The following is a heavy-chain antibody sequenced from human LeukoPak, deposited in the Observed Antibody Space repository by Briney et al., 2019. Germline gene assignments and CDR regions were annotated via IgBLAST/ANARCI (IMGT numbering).Heavy chain of an antibody. V-gene: IGHV1-69*13. CDR1: GGTFSSYA. J-gene: IGHJ6*02. D-gene: IGHD2-2*01. CDR2: IIPIFGTA. Sequence: SVKVSCKASGGTFSSYAISWVRQAPGQGLEWMGGIIPIFGTANYAQKFQGRVTITADESTSTAYMELRSLRSDDTAVYYCARDIVVVPAASSGYYYYYYGMDVWGQGTTVTVSS. CDR3: ARDIVVVPAASSGYYYYYYGMDV.